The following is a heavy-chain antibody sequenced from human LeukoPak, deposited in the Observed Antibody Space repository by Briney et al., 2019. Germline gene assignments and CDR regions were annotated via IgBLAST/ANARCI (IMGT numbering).Heavy chain of an antibody. CDR1: GYTFTSYG. J-gene: IGHJ4*02. D-gene: IGHD3-3*01. CDR2: IIPILGIA. CDR3: ARDKEWLLDY. Sequence: ASVKVSCKASGYTFTSYGISWVRQAPGQGLEWMGRIIPILGIANYAQKFQGRVTITADKSTSTAYMELSSLRSEDTAVYYCARDKEWLLDYWGQGTLVTVSS. V-gene: IGHV1-69*04.